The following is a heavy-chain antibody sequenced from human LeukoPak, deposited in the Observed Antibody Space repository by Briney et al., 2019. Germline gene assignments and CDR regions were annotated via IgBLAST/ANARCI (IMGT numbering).Heavy chain of an antibody. CDR2: INHSGST. J-gene: IGHJ4*02. V-gene: IGHV4-34*01. CDR1: GGSFSGYY. CDR3: ASADYYDSSGYYLRTKYYFDY. Sequence: PSETLSLTCAVYGGSFSGYYWSWIRQPPGKGLEWIGEINHSGSTNYNPSLKSRVTISVDTSKNQFSLKLSSVTAADTAVYYCASADYYDSSGYYLRTKYYFDYWGQGTLVTVSS. D-gene: IGHD3-22*01.